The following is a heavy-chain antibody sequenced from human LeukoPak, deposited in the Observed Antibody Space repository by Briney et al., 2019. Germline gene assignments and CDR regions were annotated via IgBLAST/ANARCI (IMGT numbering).Heavy chain of an antibody. D-gene: IGHD3-10*01. CDR1: GGSISSYY. Sequence: PSETLSLTCTVSGGSISSYYWSWIRQPAGKGLEWIGRIYTSGSTNYNPSLKSRVTMSVDTSKNQFSLQLSSVTAADTAVYYCAATYYYGSGTLLEVFDYWGQGTLVTVSS. J-gene: IGHJ4*02. CDR3: AATYYYGSGTLLEVFDY. CDR2: IYTSGST. V-gene: IGHV4-4*07.